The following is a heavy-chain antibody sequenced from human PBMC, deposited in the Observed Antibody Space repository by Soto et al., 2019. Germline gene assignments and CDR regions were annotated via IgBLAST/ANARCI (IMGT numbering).Heavy chain of an antibody. D-gene: IGHD5-12*01. Sequence: QVQLVQSGAEVKKPGASVKVSCKVSGYTLTELSMHWVRQAPGKGLEWMGGFDPEDGDTIYAQKFHGRVTLTEDTSTDTAYMELSSLRSEDTAGYYCATGPGPVEWLRFVYWGQGTLVTVSS. CDR2: FDPEDGDT. CDR3: ATGPGPVEWLRFVY. J-gene: IGHJ4*02. CDR1: GYTLTELS. V-gene: IGHV1-24*01.